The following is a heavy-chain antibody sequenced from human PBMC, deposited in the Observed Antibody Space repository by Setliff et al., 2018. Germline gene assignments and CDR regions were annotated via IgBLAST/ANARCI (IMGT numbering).Heavy chain of an antibody. V-gene: IGHV4-39*01. CDR1: GASLSSGTYH. Sequence: PSETLSLTCTVSGASLSSGTYHWGWIRQPPGKGLEWIGRIYYRGDTYYNASLKGRLTISVDTAQNQFSLRLTSVTAADTAVYYCARTGTYRYFDYWGQGALVTAPQ. J-gene: IGHJ4*02. D-gene: IGHD1-1*01. CDR3: ARTGTYRYFDY. CDR2: IYYRGDT.